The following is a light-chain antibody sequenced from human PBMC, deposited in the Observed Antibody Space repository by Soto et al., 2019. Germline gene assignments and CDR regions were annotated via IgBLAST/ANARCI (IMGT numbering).Light chain of an antibody. J-gene: IGKJ4*01. CDR1: QSVSSN. Sequence: QSPATLSVSPGERATLSCRASQSVSSNLAWYQQKPGQAPRLLIYGASTRATGIPTRFSGSGSGTEFTLTISSLQSEDFAVYYCQQYNNWPLTFGGGTKVEIK. V-gene: IGKV3-15*01. CDR2: GAS. CDR3: QQYNNWPLT.